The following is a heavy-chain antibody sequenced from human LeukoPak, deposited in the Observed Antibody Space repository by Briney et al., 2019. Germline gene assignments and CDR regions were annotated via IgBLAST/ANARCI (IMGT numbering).Heavy chain of an antibody. CDR1: GGSIRTNY. CDR2: INYSGST. Sequence: PSETLSLTCSVSGGSIRTNYWSWIRQPPVKGLECIGYINYSGSTKYNPSLKSRVTISLDTSKNQFSLRLSSVTAADTAMYYCARNLGGYTYALDYWGQGALVTVSS. J-gene: IGHJ4*02. V-gene: IGHV4-59*01. CDR3: ARNLGGYTYALDY. D-gene: IGHD5-18*01.